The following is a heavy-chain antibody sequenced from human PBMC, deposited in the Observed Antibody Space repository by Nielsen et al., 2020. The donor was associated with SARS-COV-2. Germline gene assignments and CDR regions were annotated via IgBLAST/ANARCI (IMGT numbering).Heavy chain of an antibody. CDR1: GFTFDDYA. D-gene: IGHD1-26*01. CDR2: ISWNSGSI. J-gene: IGHJ4*02. Sequence: GGSLRLSCAASGFTFDDYAMHWVRQAPGKGLEWVSGISWNSGSIGYADSVKGRFTISRDNAENSLYLQMNSLRAEDTAVYYCARAVGFDYWGQGTLVTVSS. V-gene: IGHV3-9*01. CDR3: ARAVGFDY.